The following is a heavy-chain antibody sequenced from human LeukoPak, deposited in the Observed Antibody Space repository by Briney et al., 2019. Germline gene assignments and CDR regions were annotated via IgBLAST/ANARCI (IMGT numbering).Heavy chain of an antibody. V-gene: IGHV4-59*08. CDR2: IYYSGST. J-gene: IGHJ4*02. CDR3: ASSSSWYFYFDY. CDR1: GGSISSYY. Sequence: SETLSLTCTVSGGSISSYYWSRIRQPPGKGLEWIGYIYYSGSTNYNPSLKSRVTISVDTSKNQFSLKLSSVTAADTAVYYCASSSSWYFYFDYWGQGTLVTVSS. D-gene: IGHD6-13*01.